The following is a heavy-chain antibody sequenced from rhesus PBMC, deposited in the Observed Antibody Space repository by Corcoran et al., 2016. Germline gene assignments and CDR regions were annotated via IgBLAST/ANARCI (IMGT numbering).Heavy chain of an antibody. Sequence: EVQLVESGGGLAKPGGSLRLSCAASGFSFSDYYMYWVRQAQGKGLEWVSGISYTGGSTYYADSVKGRFTIARENAKNTLYLQMDSLRAEDTAVYYCARDSITGTTRYGLDSWGQGVVVTVSS. J-gene: IGHJ6*01. CDR1: GFSFSDYY. D-gene: IGHD1-26*01. CDR3: ARDSITGTTRYGLDS. V-gene: IGHV3S18*01. CDR2: ISYTGGST.